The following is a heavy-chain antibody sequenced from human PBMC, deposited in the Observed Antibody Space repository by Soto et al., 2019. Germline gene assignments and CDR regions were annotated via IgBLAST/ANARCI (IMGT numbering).Heavy chain of an antibody. Sequence: QVQLVQSGAEVKKPGSSVKVSCKASGGTFSSYAISWVRQAPGQGLEWMGGIIPIFGTANYAQKFQGRVTITADKSTSPAYMELGSLRSEDTAVYYCARSLGHYDSSGYYYRGWFDPWGQGTLVTVSS. D-gene: IGHD3-22*01. J-gene: IGHJ5*02. CDR3: ARSLGHYDSSGYYYRGWFDP. CDR1: GGTFSSYA. V-gene: IGHV1-69*06. CDR2: IIPIFGTA.